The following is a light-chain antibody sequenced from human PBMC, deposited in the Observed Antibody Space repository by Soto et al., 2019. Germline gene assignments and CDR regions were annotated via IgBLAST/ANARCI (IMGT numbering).Light chain of an antibody. CDR3: QQYGSSPIT. CDR1: QTVHSNY. J-gene: IGKJ5*01. V-gene: IGKV3-20*01. CDR2: GVS. Sequence: DIALTQSPGTLSLSPGERATLSCRSSQTVHSNYLAWYQQKPGQAPRVIIFGVSTRATGVPDRFSGSGSGTDFTLTISRLEPEDVAVYYCQQYGSSPITFGQGTRLEI.